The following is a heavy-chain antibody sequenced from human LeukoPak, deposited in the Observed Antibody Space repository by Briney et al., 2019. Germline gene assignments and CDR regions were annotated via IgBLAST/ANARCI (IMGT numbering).Heavy chain of an antibody. CDR1: GFTFDDYG. V-gene: IGHV3-20*04. CDR2: VNWNGGST. D-gene: IGHD6-19*01. J-gene: IGHJ4*02. CDR3: ARHIGATYSSGWYYFDY. Sequence: GGSLRLSCAASGFTFDDYGMSWVRQAPGKGLEWVSGVNWNGGSTGYADSVKGRFTISRDNAKNPLYLQLNSLRAEDTALYYCARHIGATYSSGWYYFDYWGQGTLVTVSS.